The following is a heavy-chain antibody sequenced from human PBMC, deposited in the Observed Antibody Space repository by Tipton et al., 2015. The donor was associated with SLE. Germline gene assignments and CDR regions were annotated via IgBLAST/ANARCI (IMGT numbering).Heavy chain of an antibody. CDR3: ARDEYRYDGTGYHLLGHFDY. CDR1: GGSISSSSYY. D-gene: IGHD3-22*01. Sequence: LRLSCTVSGGSISSSSYYWGWIRQSPGMRLEWVGSIRYSGSTYYNPSLKSRVTISLDTSKNQFSLKLSSVTAADTAVYYCARDEYRYDGTGYHLLGHFDYWGQGTLVTVSS. CDR2: IRYSGST. V-gene: IGHV4-39*07. J-gene: IGHJ4*02.